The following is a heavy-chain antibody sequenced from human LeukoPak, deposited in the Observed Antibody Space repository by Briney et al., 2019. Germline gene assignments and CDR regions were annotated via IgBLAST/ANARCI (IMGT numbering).Heavy chain of an antibody. J-gene: IGHJ4*02. CDR2: ISYSGTT. CDR3: ARAPYSNYVDY. V-gene: IGHV4-59*01. CDR1: GGSISSYY. Sequence: SETLSLTRTVSGGSISSYYWSWIRQPPGKGLEWIGYISYSGTTNYNPSLKSRVTISVDTSKNQFSLKLTSVTAADTAVYFCARAPYSNYVDYWGQGTLVTVSS. D-gene: IGHD4-11*01.